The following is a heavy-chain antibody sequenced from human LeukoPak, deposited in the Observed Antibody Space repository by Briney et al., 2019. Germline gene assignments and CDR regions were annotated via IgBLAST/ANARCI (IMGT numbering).Heavy chain of an antibody. CDR1: GGSISSYY. J-gene: IGHJ6*02. V-gene: IGHV4-59*08. D-gene: IGHD6-13*01. CDR3: ARHGGIAALRRSYYGMDV. Sequence: PSETLSLTCTVSGGSISSYYWSWIRQPPGKGLEWIGYIYYSGSTNYNPSLKSRVTISVDTSKNRFSLKLSSVTAADTAVYYCARHGGIAALRRSYYGMDVWGQGTTVTVSS. CDR2: IYYSGST.